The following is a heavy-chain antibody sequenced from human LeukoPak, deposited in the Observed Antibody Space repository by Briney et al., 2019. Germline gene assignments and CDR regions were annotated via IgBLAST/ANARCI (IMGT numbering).Heavy chain of an antibody. CDR1: GFTFEDYT. J-gene: IGHJ4*02. CDR2: VNWNSGSI. V-gene: IGHV3-9*01. D-gene: IGHD4-17*01. CDR3: AKDLGYGDYRINSDYFDY. Sequence: GRPLRLSCAASGFTFEDYTMHWVRQAPGKGLEWVARVNWNSGSIDYADSVKGRFTISRDNTKNSVYLQMNSLRAEDTALYYCAKDLGYGDYRINSDYFDYWGRGALVIVSS.